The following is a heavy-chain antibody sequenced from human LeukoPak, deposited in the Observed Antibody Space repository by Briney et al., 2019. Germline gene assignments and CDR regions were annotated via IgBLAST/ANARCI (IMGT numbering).Heavy chain of an antibody. V-gene: IGHV4-39*01. D-gene: IGHD1-1*01. J-gene: IGHJ5*02. CDR2: IFYNGNT. CDR1: GGFISSSSYY. Sequence: PSETLSLTCTVPGGFISSSSYYWGWIRQPPGKGLEWIGAIFYNGNTYYSPSLRSRVTISVDTSKNQFSLRLTSVTAADTAVYYCARKRGLFAVSFDPWGQGTLVTVSS. CDR3: ARKRGLFAVSFDP.